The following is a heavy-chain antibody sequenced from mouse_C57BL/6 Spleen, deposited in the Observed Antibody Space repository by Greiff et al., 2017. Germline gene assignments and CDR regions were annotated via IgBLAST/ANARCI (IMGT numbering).Heavy chain of an antibody. CDR2: ILPGSGST. J-gene: IGHJ2*01. CDR1: GYTFTGYW. D-gene: IGHD2-4*01. V-gene: IGHV1-9*01. CDR3: ARWDYDGYYFDY. Sequence: VQLQQSGAELMKPGASVKLSCKATGYTFTGYWIEWVKQRPGHGLEWIGEILPGSGSTNYNVKFKGKATFTADTSSNTAYMQLSSLTTEDSAIYYCARWDYDGYYFDYWGQGTTLTVSS.